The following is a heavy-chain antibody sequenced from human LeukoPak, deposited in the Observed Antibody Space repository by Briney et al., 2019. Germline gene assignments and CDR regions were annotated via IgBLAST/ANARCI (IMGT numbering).Heavy chain of an antibody. CDR1: GFTFDDYA. V-gene: IGHV3-9*01. CDR2: ISWNSGSI. CDR3: AKGELRYFDLEGYGY. Sequence: GRSLRLSCAASGFTFDDYAMHWVRQAPGKGLEWVSGISWNSGSIGYADSVKGRFTISRDNAKNSLYLQMNSLRAEDTALYYCAKGELRYFDLEGYGYWGQGTLVTVSS. D-gene: IGHD3-9*01. J-gene: IGHJ4*02.